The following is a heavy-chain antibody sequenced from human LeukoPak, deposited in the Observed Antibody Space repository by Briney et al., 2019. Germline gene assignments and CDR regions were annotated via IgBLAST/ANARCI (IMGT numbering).Heavy chain of an antibody. CDR2: INAGNGNT. D-gene: IGHD2-21*01. V-gene: IGHV1-3*01. Sequence: ASVKVSCKASGYTFTSYAMHWVRQAPGQRLEWMGWINAGNGNTKYSQKFQGRVTITRDTSASTAYMELSSLRSEDTAVYYCAREVKRSPWHSTAFDIWGQGTMVTVSS. CDR3: AREVKRSPWHSTAFDI. CDR1: GYTFTSYA. J-gene: IGHJ3*02.